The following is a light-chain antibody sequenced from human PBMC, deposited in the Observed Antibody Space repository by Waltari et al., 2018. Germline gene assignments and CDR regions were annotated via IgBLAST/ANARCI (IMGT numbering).Light chain of an antibody. CDR2: NTS. CDR3: QQYGSTPLFT. J-gene: IGKJ3*01. CDR1: QTVATSY. V-gene: IGKV3-20*01. Sequence: EIVLTQSPGTLSLSPGERATLSCRARQTVATSYLAWYQHKPGQAPRLLIYNTSYRATGIPDRFIGSGSGTDFTLTISSLEPEDFAVYYCQQYGSTPLFTFGPGTKVDIK.